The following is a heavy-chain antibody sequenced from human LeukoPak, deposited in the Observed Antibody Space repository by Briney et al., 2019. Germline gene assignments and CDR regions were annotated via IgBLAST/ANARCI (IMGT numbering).Heavy chain of an antibody. CDR3: ARAGVYTSGWIFDY. D-gene: IGHD6-19*01. CDR2: IIPIFGTA. J-gene: IGHJ4*02. CDR1: GGTFNSYS. V-gene: IGHV1-69*06. Sequence: GASVKVSCKASGGTFNSYSIGWVRQAPGQGLEWMGGIIPIFGTAKYAQKFLGRVTITADKSTSTAYMELSSLRSDDTALYYCARAGVYTSGWIFDYWGQGTLVTVSS.